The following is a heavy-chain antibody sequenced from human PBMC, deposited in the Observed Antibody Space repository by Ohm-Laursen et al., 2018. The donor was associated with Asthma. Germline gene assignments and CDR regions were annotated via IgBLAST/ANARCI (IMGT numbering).Heavy chain of an antibody. J-gene: IGHJ6*02. CDR2: ISWNSGTI. CDR1: GFIFDDYA. V-gene: IGHV3-9*01. Sequence: SLRLSCAASGFIFDDYAMHWVRQVPGKGLEWVSGISWNSGTIVQADSVKGRFTISRDDAKNSLYLQMNSLRAEDTALYYCARDSQAMVTTEGLYFGMDVWGQGTTVTVSS. D-gene: IGHD4-17*01. CDR3: ARDSQAMVTTEGLYFGMDV.